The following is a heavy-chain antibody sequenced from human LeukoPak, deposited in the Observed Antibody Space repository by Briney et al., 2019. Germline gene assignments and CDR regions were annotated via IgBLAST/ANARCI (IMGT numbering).Heavy chain of an antibody. CDR3: AKRGAEVGATIAPGDY. V-gene: IGHV3-20*04. CDR2: INWNGGST. J-gene: IGHJ4*02. CDR1: GFTFDDYG. Sequence: GGSLRLSCAASGFTFDDYGMSWVRQAPGKGLEWVSSINWNGGSTGYADSVKGRFTISRDNAKNSLYLQMNSLRAEDTAVYYCAKRGAEVGATIAPGDYWGQGTLVTVSS. D-gene: IGHD1-26*01.